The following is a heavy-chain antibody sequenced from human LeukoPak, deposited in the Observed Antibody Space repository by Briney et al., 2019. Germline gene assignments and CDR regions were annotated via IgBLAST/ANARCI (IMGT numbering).Heavy chain of an antibody. J-gene: IGHJ4*02. CDR1: GGSISNYY. Sequence: SETLSLTCTVSGGSISNYYWSWIRQPAGKGLEWIGRIYSGGSTNYNPSLRSRVTMSVDTSKNQFSLKVISVTAADTAVYYCARSNDRDGYNFGYWGQGTLVTVSS. CDR2: IYSGGST. D-gene: IGHD5-24*01. CDR3: ARSNDRDGYNFGY. V-gene: IGHV4-4*07.